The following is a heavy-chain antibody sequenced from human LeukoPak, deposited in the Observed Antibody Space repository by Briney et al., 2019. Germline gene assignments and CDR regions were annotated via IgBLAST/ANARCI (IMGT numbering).Heavy chain of an antibody. V-gene: IGHV3-48*02. CDR2: ISSSSSGTI. CDR1: GFTLSSYS. D-gene: IGHD4/OR15-4a*01. J-gene: IGHJ4*02. Sequence: GGSLRLSCAASGFTLSSYSMNWVRQAPGKGLEWVSYISSSSSGTIFYADSVKGRFTISRDNAKNSLHLQMNSLRDEDTAVYYCARSMVTPGYWGQGTLVTVSS. CDR3: ARSMVTPGY.